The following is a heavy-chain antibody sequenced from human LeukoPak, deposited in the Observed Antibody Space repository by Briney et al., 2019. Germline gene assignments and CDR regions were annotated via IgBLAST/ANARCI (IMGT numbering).Heavy chain of an antibody. D-gene: IGHD2-15*01. J-gene: IGHJ4*02. CDR3: ARLLGYCSGGSCYSDY. CDR1: GGSISSSSYY. CDR2: IYYSGST. V-gene: IGHV4-39*01. Sequence: PSETLSLTCTVSGGSISSSSYYWGWIRQPPGKGLEWIGSIYYSGSTYYNPSLKSRVTISVDTSTNQFSLKLSSVTAADTAVYYCARLLGYCSGGSCYSDYWGQGTLVTVSS.